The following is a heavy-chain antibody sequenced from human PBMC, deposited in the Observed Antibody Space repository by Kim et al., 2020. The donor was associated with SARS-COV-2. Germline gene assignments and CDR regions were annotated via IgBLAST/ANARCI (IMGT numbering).Heavy chain of an antibody. J-gene: IGHJ5*02. D-gene: IGHD3-10*01. CDR3: ARAIGITMVRGPRTNWFDP. Sequence: GRFTISRDNAKNSLYLQMNSLRAEDTAVYYCARAIGITMVRGPRTNWFDPWGQGTLVTVSS. V-gene: IGHV3-11*06.